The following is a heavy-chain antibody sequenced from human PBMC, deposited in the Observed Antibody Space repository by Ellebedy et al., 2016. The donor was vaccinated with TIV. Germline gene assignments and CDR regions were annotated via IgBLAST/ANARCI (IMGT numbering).Heavy chain of an antibody. J-gene: IGHJ6*02. V-gene: IGHV1-69*06. CDR2: IIPMFYTK. CDR3: ARRVGHRDGLDV. D-gene: IGHD3/OR15-3a*01. Sequence: AASVKVSCKASRGTFCNYYFNWVRQTPGQGLEWMGGIIPMFYTKNYAHKFQDRVTITADTSTNTMYMELRGLTSEDTAVYFCARRVGHRDGLDVWGQGTTVTVSS. CDR1: RGTFCNYY.